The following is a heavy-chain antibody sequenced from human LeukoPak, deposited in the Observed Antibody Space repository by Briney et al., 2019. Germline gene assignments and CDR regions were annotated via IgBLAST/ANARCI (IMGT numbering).Heavy chain of an antibody. J-gene: IGHJ4*02. V-gene: IGHV3-30*18. D-gene: IGHD1-14*01. CDR3: AKAGLNPFDY. Sequence: GGSLRHSCAASGFTFSSYGMHWVRQAPGKGLEWVAVISYDGSNKYYADSVKGRFTISRDNSKNTLYLQMNSLRAEDTAVYYCAKAGLNPFDYWGQGTLVTVSS. CDR2: ISYDGSNK. CDR1: GFTFSSYG.